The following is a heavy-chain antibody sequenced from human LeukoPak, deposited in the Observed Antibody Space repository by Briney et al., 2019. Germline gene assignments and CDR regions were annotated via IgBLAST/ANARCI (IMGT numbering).Heavy chain of an antibody. CDR2: ITGDSYK. CDR3: AKDYVSGDGYWDFDY. J-gene: IGHJ4*02. Sequence: GGSLRLSCAASGFAVSSKYMSWVRQAPGKGLEWVAGITGDSYKYYADSVKGRFSISRDNSRNTMSMEMNSLRVEDTAIYYCAKDYVSGDGYWDFDYWGQGILVTVSS. CDR1: GFAVSSKY. V-gene: IGHV3-53*01. D-gene: IGHD5-24*01.